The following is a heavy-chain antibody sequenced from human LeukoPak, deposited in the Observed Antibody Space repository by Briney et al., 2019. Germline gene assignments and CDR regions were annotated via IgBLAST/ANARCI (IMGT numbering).Heavy chain of an antibody. CDR3: ATRVLDCGGDCPSSFEYFQH. CDR1: GYTLTELS. CDR2: FDPEDGET. D-gene: IGHD2-21*02. J-gene: IGHJ1*01. V-gene: IGHV1-24*01. Sequence: ASMKVSCKVSGYTLTELSMHWVRQAPGKGFEWMGGFDPEDGETIYAQKFQGRVTMTEDTSTDTAYMELSSLRSEDTAVYYCATRVLDCGGDCPSSFEYFQHWGQGTLVTISS.